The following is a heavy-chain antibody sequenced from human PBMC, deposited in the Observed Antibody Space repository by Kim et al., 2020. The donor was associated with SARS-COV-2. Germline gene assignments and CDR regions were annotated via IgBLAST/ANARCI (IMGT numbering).Heavy chain of an antibody. D-gene: IGHD4-17*01. CDR3: ARGETPSYGDYVGSVGFDL. Sequence: ASVKVSCKASGYTFTSYGISWVRQAPGQGLEWMGWISAYNGNTNYAQKLQGRVTMTTDTSTSTAYMELRSLRSDDTAVYYCARGETPSYGDYVGSVGFDLWGRGTLVTVSS. CDR2: ISAYNGNT. J-gene: IGHJ2*01. V-gene: IGHV1-18*04. CDR1: GYTFTSYG.